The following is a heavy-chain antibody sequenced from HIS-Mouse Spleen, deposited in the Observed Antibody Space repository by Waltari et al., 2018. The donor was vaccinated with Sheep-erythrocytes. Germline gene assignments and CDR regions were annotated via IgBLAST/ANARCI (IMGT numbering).Heavy chain of an antibody. CDR1: GGTFRSYA. J-gene: IGHJ4*02. Sequence: QVQLVQSGAEVKKPGSSVKVSCKASGGTFRSYAISWVRQAPGQGLEWMGRIIPILCIANYDQKFPGRVAITADKSTSTAYMELSSLRSEDTAVYYCAQTGATTPHFDYWGQGTLVTVSS. V-gene: IGHV1-69*04. D-gene: IGHD1-26*01. CDR2: IIPILCIA. CDR3: AQTGATTPHFDY.